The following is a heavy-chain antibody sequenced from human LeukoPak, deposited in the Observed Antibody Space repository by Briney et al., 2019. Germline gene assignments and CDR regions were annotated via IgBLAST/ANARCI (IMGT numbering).Heavy chain of an antibody. CDR3: ARAITMVRGVIGFDY. CDR2: INPNSGGT. Sequence: ASVKVSCKASGYTFTGYYMHWVRQAPGQGLEWMGWINPNSGGTNYAQKFQGTVTMTRDTSISTAYMELSRLRSDDTAVYYCARAITMVRGVIGFDYWGQGTLVTVSS. V-gene: IGHV1-2*02. J-gene: IGHJ4*02. D-gene: IGHD3-10*01. CDR1: GYTFTGYY.